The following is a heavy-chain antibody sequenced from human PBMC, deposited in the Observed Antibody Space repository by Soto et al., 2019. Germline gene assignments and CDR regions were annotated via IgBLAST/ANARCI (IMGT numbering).Heavy chain of an antibody. V-gene: IGHV3-30*18. Sequence: GGSLRLSCAASGFTFSSYGMHWVRQSPGKGLEWVAVISYDGSNKYYADSVKGRFTISRGNSKNTLYLQMNSLRAEDTAVYYCAKDPALAVAGTPNWFDPWGQGTLVTVSS. CDR3: AKDPALAVAGTPNWFDP. CDR2: ISYDGSNK. CDR1: GFTFSSYG. J-gene: IGHJ5*02. D-gene: IGHD6-19*01.